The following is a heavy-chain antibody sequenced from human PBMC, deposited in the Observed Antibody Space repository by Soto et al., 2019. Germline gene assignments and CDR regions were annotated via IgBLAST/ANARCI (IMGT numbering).Heavy chain of an antibody. Sequence: QVQLVESGGGVVEPGRSLRLSCAASGFTFSSYSMHWIRQAPGKGLEWMAVISDAGSNKYYADSVKGRFTISRDNSKNTLYLQKNSLRAEDTAVYYCARDRIPAAGPYWFDSWGQGTLVTVSS. CDR2: ISDAGSNK. D-gene: IGHD6-13*01. CDR3: ARDRIPAAGPYWFDS. V-gene: IGHV3-30-3*01. J-gene: IGHJ5*01. CDR1: GFTFSSYS.